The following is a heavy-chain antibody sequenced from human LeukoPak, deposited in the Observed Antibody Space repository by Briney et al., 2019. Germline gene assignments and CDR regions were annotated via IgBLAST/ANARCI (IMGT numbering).Heavy chain of an antibody. CDR1: GFTFSSYW. CDR2: TKQDGSEK. V-gene: IGHV3-7*01. Sequence: PGGSLRLSCAASGFTFSSYWMSWVRQAPGKGLEWVANTKQDGSEKYYVDSVKGRFTISRDNAKNSLYLQMNSLRAEDTAVYYCAGTYYDFWSGPDNFDYWGQGTLVTVSS. D-gene: IGHD3-3*01. J-gene: IGHJ4*02. CDR3: AGTYYDFWSGPDNFDY.